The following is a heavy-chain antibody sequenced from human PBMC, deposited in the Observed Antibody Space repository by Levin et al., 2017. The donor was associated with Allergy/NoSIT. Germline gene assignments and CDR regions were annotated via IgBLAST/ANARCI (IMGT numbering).Heavy chain of an antibody. CDR1: GFTFSSYA. V-gene: IGHV3-30-3*01. J-gene: IGHJ3*02. CDR3: ARATIAVAGSDAFDI. Sequence: SCAASGFTFSSYAMHWVRQAPGKGLEWVAVISYDGSNKYYADSVKGRFTISRDNSKNTLYLQMNSLRAEDTAVYYCARATIAVAGSDAFDIWGQGTMVTVSS. CDR2: ISYDGSNK. D-gene: IGHD6-19*01.